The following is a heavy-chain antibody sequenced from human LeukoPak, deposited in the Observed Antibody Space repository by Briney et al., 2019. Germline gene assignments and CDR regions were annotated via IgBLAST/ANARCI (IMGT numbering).Heavy chain of an antibody. CDR3: ARGYGDYVGYFDY. J-gene: IGHJ4*02. CDR1: GGTFSDNA. CDR2: ILPVSRVG. V-gene: IGHV1-69*13. Sequence: SVKVSCKASGGTFSDNAISWVRQAPGQRLEWMGGILPVSRVGTYAQKFQGRVTTTADESTNTTYMEVTSLTADDTAVYYCARGYGDYVGYFDYWGQGTLVTVSS. D-gene: IGHD4-17*01.